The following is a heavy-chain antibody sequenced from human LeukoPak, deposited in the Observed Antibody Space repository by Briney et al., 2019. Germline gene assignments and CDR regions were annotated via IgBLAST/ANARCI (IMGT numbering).Heavy chain of an antibody. CDR3: ARARAMVDY. Sequence: SETLSLTCAVYGGSFSGYCWSWIRQPPGKGLEWIGEINHSGSTNYNPSLKSRVTISVDTSKNQFSLKLSSVTAADTAVYYCARARAMVDYWGQGTLVTVSS. D-gene: IGHD5-18*01. CDR1: GGSFSGYC. CDR2: INHSGST. J-gene: IGHJ4*02. V-gene: IGHV4-34*01.